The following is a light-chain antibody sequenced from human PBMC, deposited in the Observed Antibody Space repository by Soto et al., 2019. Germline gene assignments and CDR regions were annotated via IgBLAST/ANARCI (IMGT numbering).Light chain of an antibody. Sequence: QSVLTQPPSVSGAPGQRVTISCTGSTSNIGAIYDVHWYQQLPGTAPKLLIYGNSNRPSGVPDRFSGSKSGTSASLAITGLRAEDEADYYCQSYDSSLSGWVFGRGTKLTVL. J-gene: IGLJ3*02. CDR1: TSNIGAIYD. V-gene: IGLV1-40*01. CDR3: QSYDSSLSGWV. CDR2: GNS.